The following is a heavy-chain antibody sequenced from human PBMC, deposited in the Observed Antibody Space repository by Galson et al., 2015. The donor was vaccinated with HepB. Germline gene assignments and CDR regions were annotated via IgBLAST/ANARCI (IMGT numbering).Heavy chain of an antibody. V-gene: IGHV3-23*01. D-gene: IGHD3-10*01. Sequence: WVRQAPRKGLEWDAVISGRGGRTYYADSVTGRFTISRDNSKNTLFPQMNSLRVEATAVYYCGKDGVGGFFDYWGQGILVTVSS. J-gene: IGHJ4*02. CDR3: GKDGVGGFFDY. CDR2: ISGRGGRT.